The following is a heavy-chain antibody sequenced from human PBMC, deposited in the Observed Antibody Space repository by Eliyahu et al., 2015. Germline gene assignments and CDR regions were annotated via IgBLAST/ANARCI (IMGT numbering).Heavy chain of an antibody. J-gene: IGHJ3*02. CDR2: ITPIFGTA. D-gene: IGHD3-22*01. V-gene: IGHV1-69*01. Sequence: QVQLVQSGAEVKKPGSSVKVSCKASGGTFSSYTFTWVRQAPGQGLEWMGGITPIFGTANYAQKFQGRVTIIADESTSTAYMELSSLRSEDTAVYYCARAEVVVKSAFDIWGQGTMVTVSS. CDR1: GGTFSSYT. CDR3: ARAEVVVKSAFDI.